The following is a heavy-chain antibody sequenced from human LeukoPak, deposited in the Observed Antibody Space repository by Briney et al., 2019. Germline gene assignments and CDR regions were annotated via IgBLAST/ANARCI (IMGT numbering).Heavy chain of an antibody. Sequence: PGGSLRLSCAASGFTFSSYWMSWIRQPPGKGLEWIGEINHGGSTSYNPSLKSRVTISVDTSKNQFSLRLSSVTAADTAMYYCARPGLAYCGADCYSTEGYYFDYWSQGTLVTVSS. J-gene: IGHJ4*02. CDR2: INHGGST. V-gene: IGHV4-34*01. D-gene: IGHD2-21*01. CDR3: ARPGLAYCGADCYSTEGYYFDY. CDR1: GFTFSSYW.